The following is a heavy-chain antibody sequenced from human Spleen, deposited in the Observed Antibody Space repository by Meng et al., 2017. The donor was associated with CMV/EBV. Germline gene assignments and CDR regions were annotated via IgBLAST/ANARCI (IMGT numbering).Heavy chain of an antibody. D-gene: IGHD1-26*01. J-gene: IGHJ4*02. V-gene: IGHV1-18*01. CDR1: GYSFTTYG. CDR3: ARDWRGYYFDY. CDR2: IGPDNGNT. Sequence: SCKASGYSFTTYGINWVRQAPGQGLEWMGWIGPDNGNTFYAQKFQGRVAVTTDTSTSTVSMELRSLRSDDTAVYYCARDWRGYYFDYWGQGTLVTVSS.